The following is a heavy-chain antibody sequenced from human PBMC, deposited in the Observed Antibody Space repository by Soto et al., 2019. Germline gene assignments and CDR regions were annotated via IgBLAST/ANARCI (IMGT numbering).Heavy chain of an antibody. CDR1: GGSFSGYY. CDR2: INHSGST. V-gene: IGHV4-34*01. J-gene: IGHJ6*03. Sequence: SETLSLTCAVYGGSFSGYYWSWIRQPPGKGLEWIGGINHSGSTNYNPSLKSRVTISVDTSKNQFSLKLSSVTAADTAVYYCARARRYCSSTSCYSDYYYYMDVWGKGTTVTVSS. D-gene: IGHD2-2*01. CDR3: ARARRYCSSTSCYSDYYYYMDV.